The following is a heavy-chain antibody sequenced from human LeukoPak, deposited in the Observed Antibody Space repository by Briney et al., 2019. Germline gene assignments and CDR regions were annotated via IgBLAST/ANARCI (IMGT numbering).Heavy chain of an antibody. Sequence: QTLSLTCAVSGGSISSGGYSWNWIRQPPGKGLEWIALIYWNDDKRYNPSLKTRLTIAKDTSKNQVVLTMTNMDPVDTATYYCAHEERYSFHLFDNWGQGTLVTVSS. CDR1: GGSISSGGYS. J-gene: IGHJ4*02. V-gene: IGHV2-5*01. D-gene: IGHD5-18*01. CDR3: AHEERYSFHLFDN. CDR2: IYWNDDK.